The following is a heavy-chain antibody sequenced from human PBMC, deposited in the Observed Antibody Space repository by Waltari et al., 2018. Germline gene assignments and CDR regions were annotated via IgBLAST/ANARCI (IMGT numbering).Heavy chain of an antibody. Sequence: QVQLVQSGAEVKKPGASVKVSCKASGYTFTGYYMHWVRQAPGQGLEWMGRINPNSGGTNHAKKFHGRVTRTRDASISTAYMELSRLRSDDTAVYYCARDRWELAGGVGYWGQGTLVTVSS. V-gene: IGHV1-2*06. CDR3: ARDRWELAGGVGY. D-gene: IGHD1-26*01. J-gene: IGHJ4*02. CDR1: GYTFTGYY. CDR2: INPNSGGT.